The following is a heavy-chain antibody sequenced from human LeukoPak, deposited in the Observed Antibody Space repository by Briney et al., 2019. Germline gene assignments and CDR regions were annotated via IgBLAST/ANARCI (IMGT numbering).Heavy chain of an antibody. J-gene: IGHJ4*02. D-gene: IGHD2-21*02. CDR2: ISWNSGSM. CDR1: GFTFDDYA. V-gene: IGHV3-9*01. Sequence: GRSLRLSCAASGFTFDDYAMHWVRQAPGKGLEWVSGISWNSGSMGYADSVKGRFTISRDNAKNSLYLQMSSLRAEDTALYYCAKGSGGDFYWGQGTLVTVSS. CDR3: AKGSGGDFY.